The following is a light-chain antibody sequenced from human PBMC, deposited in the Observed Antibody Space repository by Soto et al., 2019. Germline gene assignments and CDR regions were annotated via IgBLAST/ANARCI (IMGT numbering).Light chain of an antibody. CDR1: KNDIGVYDF. CDR3: KSYAGSNTYV. J-gene: IGLJ1*01. CDR2: EVV. Sequence: LTQPPAASGSPGQSVTISCTGTKNDIGVYDFVSWYQHHPGKAPRLIIYEVVQRPSGVPDRFSGSKSGNTASLTVSGLQAADEADYFCKSYAGSNTYVFGSGTKVTVL. V-gene: IGLV2-8*01.